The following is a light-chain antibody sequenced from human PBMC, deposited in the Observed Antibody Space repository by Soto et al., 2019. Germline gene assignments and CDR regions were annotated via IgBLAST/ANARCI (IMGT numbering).Light chain of an antibody. CDR3: QAWDSSTVV. CDR2: QDR. Sequence: SYELTQPPSVSVSPGQTASITCSGDKLGEKYACWYQQKPGQSPVLIIYQDRKRPSGIPERFPGSNSGNTATLTISGTQAMDEADYYCQAWDSSTVVLGGGTKLTVL. V-gene: IGLV3-1*01. CDR1: KLGEKY. J-gene: IGLJ2*01.